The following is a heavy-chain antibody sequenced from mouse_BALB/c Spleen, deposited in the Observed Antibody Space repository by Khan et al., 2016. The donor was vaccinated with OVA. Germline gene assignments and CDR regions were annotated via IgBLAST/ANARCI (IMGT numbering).Heavy chain of an antibody. CDR1: GFSLTTYG. J-gene: IGHJ3*01. CDR3: ARNYEYDEGLAY. Sequence: QVQLKESGPGLVQPSQSLSITCTVSGFSLTTYGVHWVRQSPGKGLEWLGVIWSGGTTDYSAAFISRLSITNDNSKSQVFFKMHSLQANDKAIYSCARNYEYDEGLAYWGQGTLVSVCA. CDR2: IWSGGTT. D-gene: IGHD2-4*01. V-gene: IGHV2-2*02.